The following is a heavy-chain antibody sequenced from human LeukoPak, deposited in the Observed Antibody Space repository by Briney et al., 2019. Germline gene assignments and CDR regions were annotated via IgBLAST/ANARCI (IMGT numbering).Heavy chain of an antibody. D-gene: IGHD3/OR15-3a*01. CDR2: IRSSSSYI. CDR3: AIDFSRFDL. V-gene: IGHV3-21*01. CDR1: GFTLCSYS. J-gene: IGHJ5*02. Sequence: GGPLRLSCAASGFTLCSYSMNWVRQAPGKGVECVSSIRSSSSYIYYADLVKGRFTTTRDNAKNSLYLQMNSLRAYDTAVDYCAIDFSRFDLWGQGTLVTVSS.